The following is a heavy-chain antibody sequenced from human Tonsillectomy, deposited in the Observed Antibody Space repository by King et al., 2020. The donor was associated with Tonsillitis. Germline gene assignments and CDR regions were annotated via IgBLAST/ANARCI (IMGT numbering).Heavy chain of an antibody. CDR2: INPNSGGT. Sequence: QLVQSGAEVKKPGASVKVSCKASGYTFTGYYIHWVRQAPGQGLEWMGCINPNSGGTNYAEKFQGRVTMNRDTSISTAYMGGSRLRSAATAVYYCARDYYGSGSIFFDPWGQGTLVTVSS. D-gene: IGHD3-10*01. V-gene: IGHV1-2*02. CDR1: GYTFTGYY. J-gene: IGHJ5*02. CDR3: ARDYYGSGSIFFDP.